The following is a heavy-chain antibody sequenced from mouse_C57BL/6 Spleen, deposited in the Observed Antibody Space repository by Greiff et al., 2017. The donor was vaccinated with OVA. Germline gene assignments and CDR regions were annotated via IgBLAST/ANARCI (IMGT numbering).Heavy chain of an antibody. CDR3: ARSDDYDAMDY. V-gene: IGHV1-72*01. CDR2: IDPNSGGT. J-gene: IGHJ4*01. Sequence: VQLQQPGAELVKPGASVKLSCKASGYTFTSYWMHWVKQRPGRGLEWIGRIDPNSGGTKYNEKFKSKATLTVDKPSSTAYMQLSSLTSEESAVYYCARSDDYDAMDYWGQGTSVTVSS. CDR1: GYTFTSYW.